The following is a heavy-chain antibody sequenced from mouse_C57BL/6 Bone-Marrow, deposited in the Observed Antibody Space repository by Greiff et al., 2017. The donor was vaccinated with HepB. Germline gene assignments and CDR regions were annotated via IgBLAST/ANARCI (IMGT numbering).Heavy chain of an antibody. CDR3: ARNPFTTEHRWYFDV. CDR1: GYTFTSYW. D-gene: IGHD1-1*01. J-gene: IGHJ1*03. Sequence: VQLQQPGAELVKPGASVKLSCKASGYTFTSYWMHWVKQRPGQGLEWIGMIHPNSGSTNYNEKFKSKATLTVDKSSSTAYMQLSSLTSEDSAVYYCARNPFTTEHRWYFDVWGTGPTVTVSS. V-gene: IGHV1-64*01. CDR2: IHPNSGST.